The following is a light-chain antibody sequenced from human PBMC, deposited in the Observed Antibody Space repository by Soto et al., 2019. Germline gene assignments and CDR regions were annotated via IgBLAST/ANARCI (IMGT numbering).Light chain of an antibody. CDR1: SSDVGAYNY. Sequence: QSALTQPASVSGSPGQSITISCPGTSSDVGAYNYVSWYQQHPGKAPKLMIYDVSTRPSGVSDRFSGSKSGTTASLTISGLQAEDEADYYCSSYTSSSTLVFGGGTKLTVL. CDR2: DVS. CDR3: SSYTSSSTLV. V-gene: IGLV2-14*01. J-gene: IGLJ2*01.